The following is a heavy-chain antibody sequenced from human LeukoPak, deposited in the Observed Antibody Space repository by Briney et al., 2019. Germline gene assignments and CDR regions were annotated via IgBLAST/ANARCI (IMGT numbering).Heavy chain of an antibody. CDR1: GYTFSDYY. J-gene: IGHJ5*02. V-gene: IGHV1-2*02. CDR2: IKPNSGGT. CDR3: ARGSSMVTTYRGGNWFAP. D-gene: IGHD3-10*01. Sequence: ASVKVSCKASGYTFSDYYMHWVRQAPGQGLEWMGWIKPNSGGTNYAQKFQGRVTMTRDTSINTAYMELSSLRSDDTAVYYCARGSSMVTTYRGGNWFAPGGREPLVPAPS.